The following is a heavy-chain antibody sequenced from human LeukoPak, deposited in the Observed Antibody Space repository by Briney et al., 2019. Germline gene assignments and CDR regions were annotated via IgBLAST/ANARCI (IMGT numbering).Heavy chain of an antibody. CDR1: GFTFSSFG. J-gene: IGHJ3*02. Sequence: PGVSLRLSCAASGFTFSSFGMHWVRQSPGKGLEWVAVIWYDGSTKVYADSVKGRFTISRDNAKNSLYLQMNSLRAEDTAVYYCVRGGGSCCRFNAFDIWGQGTMVTVSS. CDR2: IWYDGSTK. D-gene: IGHD2-15*01. V-gene: IGHV3-33*03. CDR3: VRGGGSCCRFNAFDI.